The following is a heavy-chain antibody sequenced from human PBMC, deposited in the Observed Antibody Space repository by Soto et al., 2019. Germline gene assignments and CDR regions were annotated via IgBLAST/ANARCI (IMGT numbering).Heavy chain of an antibody. V-gene: IGHV1-3*04. CDR3: ARSQNYGSGAYSDY. J-gene: IGHJ4*02. CDR2: INIGTGYT. CDR1: GYTFTSSL. D-gene: IGHD3-10*01. Sequence: QVHLEQSGAEVKKPGASVKVSCKASGYTFTSSLMHWVRQAPGQSLEWMGWINIGTGYTKISQRLQGRVSFAGDTSASTPYMELSSLRAEDTAVYYCARSQNYGSGAYSDYWGQGTLVTISS.